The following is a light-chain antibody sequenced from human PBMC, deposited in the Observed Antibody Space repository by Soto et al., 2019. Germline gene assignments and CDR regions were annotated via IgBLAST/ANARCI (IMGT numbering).Light chain of an antibody. J-gene: IGKJ2*03. CDR3: QQYNAYYS. V-gene: IGKV1-5*01. CDR1: QSIGNF. CDR2: DAS. Sequence: IPMTQSPSSLSASVGDRVTITCRASQSIGNFLNWYQQRPGKAPKLLIYDASTLQGGVPSRFSGTGSGTEFTLTISSLQPEDFATYYCQQYNAYYSFGQGTKVEIK.